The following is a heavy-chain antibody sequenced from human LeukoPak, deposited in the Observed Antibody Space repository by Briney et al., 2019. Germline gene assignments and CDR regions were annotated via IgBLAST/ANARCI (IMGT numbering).Heavy chain of an antibody. CDR3: ARGRRIVVVLGATRTHRDYYMDV. Sequence: MPSETLSLTCAVYGGSFSGYYWSWIRQSPGKGLEWIGETYHSGSTNYNSSLKSRVTISLDTSKNQFSLKLSSVTAAGTAVYYCARGRRIVVVLGATRTHRDYYMDVWGKGTTVTVSS. CDR2: TYHSGST. CDR1: GGSFSGYY. J-gene: IGHJ6*03. V-gene: IGHV4-34*01. D-gene: IGHD2-15*01.